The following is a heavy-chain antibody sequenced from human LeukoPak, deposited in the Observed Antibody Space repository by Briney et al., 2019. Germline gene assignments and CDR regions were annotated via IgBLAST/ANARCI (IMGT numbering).Heavy chain of an antibody. Sequence: GGSLRLSCAASGFTFSSYDMHWVRQAPGKGLEWVAVIWADGSNKYHADSVKGRFTISRDNSKNTLYLQMNTLRAEGTAVYYCARDRKVDYFDYWGQGTLVTVSS. CDR3: ARDRKVDYFDY. CDR1: GFTFSSYD. V-gene: IGHV3-33*01. J-gene: IGHJ4*02. CDR2: IWADGSNK.